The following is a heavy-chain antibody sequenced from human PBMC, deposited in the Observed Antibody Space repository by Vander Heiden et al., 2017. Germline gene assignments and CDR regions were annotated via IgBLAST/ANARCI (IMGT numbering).Heavy chain of an antibody. CDR1: GGTFSSYA. V-gene: IGHV1-69*01. Sequence: QVQLVQSGAEVKKPGSSVKVSCKASGGTFSSYAIRWVRQAPGQGLEWMGGIIPIFGTANYAQKFQGRVTITADESTSTAYMELSSLRSEDTAVYYCARYVDYRPPNYYGMDVWGQGTTVTVSS. J-gene: IGHJ6*02. CDR2: IIPIFGTA. D-gene: IGHD4-4*01. CDR3: ARYVDYRPPNYYGMDV.